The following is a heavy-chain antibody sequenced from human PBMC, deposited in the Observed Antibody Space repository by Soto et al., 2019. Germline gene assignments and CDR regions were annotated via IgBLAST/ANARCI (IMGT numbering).Heavy chain of an antibody. CDR3: ARSVEGHFDY. CDR1: GFKFSIYS. V-gene: IGHV3-48*02. CDR2: ITSDTKTI. J-gene: IGHJ4*02. D-gene: IGHD6-19*01. Sequence: GGSLRLSCAASGFKFSIYSMNWVRQAPGKGLEWSAYITSDTKTIKYADSVKGRFTISRDNAKNSVYLQMNSLSDEDTAVYYCARSVEGHFDYWGQGTVVTVS.